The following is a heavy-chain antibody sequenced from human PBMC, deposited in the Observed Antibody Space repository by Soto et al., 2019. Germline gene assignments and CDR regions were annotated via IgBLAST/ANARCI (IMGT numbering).Heavy chain of an antibody. V-gene: IGHV3-33*01. CDR2: IWYDGSNK. CDR1: GFTFSSYG. CDR3: ARDRRGRMNYYFDY. D-gene: IGHD1-7*01. Sequence: QVQLVESGGGVVQPGRSLRLSCAASGFTFSSYGMHWVRQAPGKGLEWVAVIWYDGSNKYYADSVKGRFTISRDNSKNTLYLQMNSLRAEDTAVYYCARDRRGRMNYYFDYGGQGTLVTVSS. J-gene: IGHJ4*02.